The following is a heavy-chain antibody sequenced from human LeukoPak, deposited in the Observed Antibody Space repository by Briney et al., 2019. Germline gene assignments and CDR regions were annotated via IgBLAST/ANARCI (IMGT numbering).Heavy chain of an antibody. D-gene: IGHD6-13*01. CDR3: AKGNVGVAVAADFDY. CDR2: MSGSGGTT. V-gene: IGHV3-23*01. J-gene: IGHJ4*02. CDR1: GFTFSSFA. Sequence: GGSLRLSCAASGFTFSSFAMSWVRQAPGKGLEWVSAMSGSGGTTYYADSVKGRFTISRDNSKNTLYLQMNSLRAEDTAVYYCAKGNVGVAVAADFDYWGQGTLVTVSS.